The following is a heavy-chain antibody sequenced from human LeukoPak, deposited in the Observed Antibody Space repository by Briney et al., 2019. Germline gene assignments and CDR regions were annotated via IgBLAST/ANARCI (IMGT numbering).Heavy chain of an antibody. J-gene: IGHJ4*02. CDR3: ARGPPLYYYGSGSYDGDGSDY. D-gene: IGHD3-10*01. CDR1: GYTFTSYY. Sequence: GASVKVSCKASGYTFTSYYMHWVRQAPGQGLEWMGIINPSGGSTSYAQKFQGRVTMTRDTSTSTVYMELSSLRSEDTAVYYCARGPPLYYYGSGSYDGDGSDYWGQGTLVTVSS. CDR2: INPSGGST. V-gene: IGHV1-46*01.